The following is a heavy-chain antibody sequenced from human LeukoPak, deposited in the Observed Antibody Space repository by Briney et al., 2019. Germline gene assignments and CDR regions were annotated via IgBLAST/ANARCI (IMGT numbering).Heavy chain of an antibody. Sequence: GGSLRLSCAASGFTFSSYAMRWVRQAPGKGLEWVSAIRGSGGRTYYADSVKGRFTISRDNSKNTLYLQMNTLRAGDTAVYYCAKDGSVLPAAMFVDYWGQGTLVTVSS. CDR2: IRGSGGRT. CDR3: AKDGSVLPAAMFVDY. CDR1: GFTFSSYA. V-gene: IGHV3-23*01. J-gene: IGHJ4*02. D-gene: IGHD2-2*01.